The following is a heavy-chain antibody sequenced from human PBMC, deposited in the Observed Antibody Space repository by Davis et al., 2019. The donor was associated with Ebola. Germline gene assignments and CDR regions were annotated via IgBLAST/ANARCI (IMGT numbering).Heavy chain of an antibody. CDR2: INHSGST. Sequence: SGPTLVKPTQTLTLTCTFSGFSLSPSGMRVSWIRQPPGKGLEWIGEINHSGSTNYNPSLKSRVTISVDTSKNQFSLKLSSVTAADTAVYYCARGGVNIVATTIPPGAYYFDYWGQGTLVTVSS. D-gene: IGHD5-12*01. CDR1: GFSLSPSGMR. CDR3: ARGGVNIVATTIPPGAYYFDY. J-gene: IGHJ4*02. V-gene: IGHV4-4*02.